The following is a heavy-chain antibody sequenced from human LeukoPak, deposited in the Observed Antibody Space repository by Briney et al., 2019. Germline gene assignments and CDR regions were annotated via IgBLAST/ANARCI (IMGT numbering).Heavy chain of an antibody. Sequence: PGGSLRLSCAASGFTFRIYWMSWVRQAPGRGLEWVAIIKPDGSGTNYVDSVKGRFTISRDNAKNSLYLQMNSLGTEDTAVYYCARHPNAGTTDSWGQGTLVTVSS. CDR2: IKPDGSGT. D-gene: IGHD1-1*01. V-gene: IGHV3-7*01. J-gene: IGHJ5*01. CDR1: GFTFRIYW. CDR3: ARHPNAGTTDS.